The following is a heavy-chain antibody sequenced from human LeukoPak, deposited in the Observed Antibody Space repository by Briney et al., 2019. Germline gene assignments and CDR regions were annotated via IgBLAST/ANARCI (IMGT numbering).Heavy chain of an antibody. J-gene: IGHJ3*02. Sequence: ASVKISCKASGYTFTRYYMHWVRQAPGQGLEWMGIINPSGGSTSYAQKLQGRVTMTRDMSTSTVYMEVSSLRSEDTAVYYCAREPNSSGWYPGFIAAFDIWGQGTMVTVSS. CDR3: AREPNSSGWYPGFIAAFDI. CDR1: GYTFTRYY. V-gene: IGHV1-46*04. D-gene: IGHD6-19*01. CDR2: INPSGGST.